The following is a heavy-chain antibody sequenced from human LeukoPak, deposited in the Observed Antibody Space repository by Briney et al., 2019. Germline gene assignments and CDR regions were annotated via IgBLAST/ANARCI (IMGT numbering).Heavy chain of an antibody. CDR2: IHSGGST. V-gene: IGHV3-53*01. J-gene: IGHJ4*02. CDR3: ARAAAYCSGGSCYFDC. D-gene: IGHD2-15*01. CDR1: GFTVSSNS. Sequence: GGSLRFSCAASGFTVSSNSMSWVRQAPGKGLEWVSVIHSGGSTYYADSVKGRFTISRDNSKNTLFLQMNSLRAEDTAVYYCARAAAYCSGGSCYFDCWGQGTLVTVSS.